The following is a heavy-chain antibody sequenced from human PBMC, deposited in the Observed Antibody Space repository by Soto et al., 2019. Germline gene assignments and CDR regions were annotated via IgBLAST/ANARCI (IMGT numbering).Heavy chain of an antibody. D-gene: IGHD6-13*01. Sequence: SETLSLTYTVSGYSISSGYYWGWIQQPPVTGLEWIGSIYHSGSTYYNPSLKSRVTISVDTSKNQFSLKLSSVTAADTAVYYCARDSSSWYEDYYYGMDVWGQGTTVTVSS. V-gene: IGHV4-38-2*02. CDR3: ARDSSSWYEDYYYGMDV. CDR1: GYSISSGYY. J-gene: IGHJ6*02. CDR2: IYHSGST.